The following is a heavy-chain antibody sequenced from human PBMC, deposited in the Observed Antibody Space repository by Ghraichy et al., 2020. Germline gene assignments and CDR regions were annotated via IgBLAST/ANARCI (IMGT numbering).Heavy chain of an antibody. CDR1: GFTFTGYS. J-gene: IGHJ6*02. Sequence: GGSLRLSCAGSGFTFTGYSMNWVRQAPGKGLEWVSYITSSSRTISYADSVKGRFTISRDNAQNSLYLQMNSLRDEDTAVYYCARGSTVVRFYYIDGMDVWGQETTVTVSS. CDR3: ARGSTVVRFYYIDGMDV. V-gene: IGHV3-48*02. CDR2: ITSSSRTI. D-gene: IGHD4-23*01.